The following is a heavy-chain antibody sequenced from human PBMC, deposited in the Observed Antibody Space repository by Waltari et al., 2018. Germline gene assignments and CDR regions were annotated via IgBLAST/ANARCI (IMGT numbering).Heavy chain of an antibody. CDR1: GFTFSSYG. CDR3: AKDRYCTGGVCTDDAFDI. D-gene: IGHD2-8*02. J-gene: IGHJ3*02. V-gene: IGHV3-30*02. Sequence: QVQLVESGGGVVQPGGSLRLYCAASGFTFSSYGMHWVRQAPGKGLEWVAFIRYDGSNKYYADSVKGRFTISRDNSKNTLYLQMNSLRAEDTAVYYCAKDRYCTGGVCTDDAFDIWGQGTMVTVSS. CDR2: IRYDGSNK.